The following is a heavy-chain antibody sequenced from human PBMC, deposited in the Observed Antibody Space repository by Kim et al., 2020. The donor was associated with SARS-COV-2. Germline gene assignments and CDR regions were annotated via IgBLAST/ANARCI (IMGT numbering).Heavy chain of an antibody. J-gene: IGHJ4*02. D-gene: IGHD3-10*01. CDR1: GFIFSNYE. V-gene: IGHV3-48*03. CDR3: ARGTIPAYGSWRHDY. CDR2: IGSGSGTT. Sequence: GGSLRLSCAASGFIFSNYEMNWVRQAPGKGLEWVSYIGSGSGTTYYADSVKGRFTISRDNAKNSLYLQMNSLRVEDTAVYYCARGTIPAYGSWRHDYWGQGTLVTVSS.